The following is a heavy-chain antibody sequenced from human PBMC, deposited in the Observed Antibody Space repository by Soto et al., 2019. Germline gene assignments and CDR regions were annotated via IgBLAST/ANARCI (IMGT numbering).Heavy chain of an antibody. Sequence: QVQLVESGGGVVQPGGSLRLSCAAAGFSFGHYGMHWVRQAPGKGLEWVAVIWHAGSNKFYGDSVKGRFTIPRENSRNPVYLQMNSLRVEDTGVYYCARELAVAGRDDDALKIWGRGTMVTVSS. CDR3: ARELAVAGRDDDALKI. CDR1: GFSFGHYG. V-gene: IGHV3-33*01. J-gene: IGHJ3*02. CDR2: IWHAGSNK. D-gene: IGHD6-19*01.